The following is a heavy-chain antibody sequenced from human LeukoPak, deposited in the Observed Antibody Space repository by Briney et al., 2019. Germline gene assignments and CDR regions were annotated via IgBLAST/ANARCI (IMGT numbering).Heavy chain of an antibody. CDR1: GYTVTSHG. D-gene: IGHD3-3*01. CDR3: AREAYYDFWSGYYWRGKPDYGMDV. Sequence: ASVTVSCKDSGYTVTSHGMGWVRQVPGQGFEWLGWSSEYNGNTNHAQKMQSRVTKTTETSTSTAYMELRSLRSDDTAGYYCAREAYYDFWSGYYWRGKPDYGMDVWGQGTTVTVSS. J-gene: IGHJ6*02. CDR2: SSEYNGNT. V-gene: IGHV1-18*01.